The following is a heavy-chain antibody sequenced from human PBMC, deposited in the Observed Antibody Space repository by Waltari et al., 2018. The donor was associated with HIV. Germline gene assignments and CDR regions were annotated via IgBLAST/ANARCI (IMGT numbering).Heavy chain of an antibody. CDR3: ARDISYYYGMDV. J-gene: IGHJ6*02. V-gene: IGHV3-21*01. D-gene: IGHD3-9*01. CDR2: ISSSSIYI. Sequence: EVQLVESGGGLVKPGGSLRLSCAASGFTFSSYSMNWVRQAPGKGLELVSSISSSSIYIYYADSVKGRFTISRDNAKNSLYLQMNSLRAEDTAVYYCARDISYYYGMDVWGQGTTVTVSS. CDR1: GFTFSSYS.